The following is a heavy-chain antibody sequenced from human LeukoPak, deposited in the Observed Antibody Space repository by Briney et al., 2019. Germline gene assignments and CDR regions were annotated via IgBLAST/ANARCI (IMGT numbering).Heavy chain of an antibody. Sequence: SETLSLTCTVSGGSISSYYWSWIRQPPGKGLEWIGYIYYSGSTNYNPSLKSRVTISVDTSKNQFSLKLSSVTAADTAVYYCARTQSHSSSPNNWFDPWGQGTLVTVSS. V-gene: IGHV4-59*08. CDR3: ARTQSHSSSPNNWFDP. CDR2: IYYSGST. CDR1: GGSISSYY. D-gene: IGHD6-6*01. J-gene: IGHJ5*02.